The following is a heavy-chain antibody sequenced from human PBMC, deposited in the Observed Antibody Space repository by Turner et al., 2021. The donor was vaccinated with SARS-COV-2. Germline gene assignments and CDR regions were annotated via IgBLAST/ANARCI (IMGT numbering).Heavy chain of an antibody. Sequence: QLQLQESGPGLVKPSETRSLACIVSGGPISSSSCYWGWIRQRPGKGLEWIGNIYYSRITYYNPSLKSRVTISVDTSKNQFSLKLTSVTAADTAVYYCARFMDTAMDYYCMDVWGQGTTVTVSS. CDR2: IYYSRIT. D-gene: IGHD5-18*01. V-gene: IGHV4-39*01. CDR3: ARFMDTAMDYYCMDV. J-gene: IGHJ6*02. CDR1: GGPISSSSCY.